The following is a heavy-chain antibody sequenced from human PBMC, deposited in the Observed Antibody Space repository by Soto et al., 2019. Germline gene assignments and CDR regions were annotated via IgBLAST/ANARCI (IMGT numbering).Heavy chain of an antibody. J-gene: IGHJ4*02. CDR2: IKHDDSEK. CDR3: AGDDDGILDS. V-gene: IGHV3-7*01. Sequence: GGSLRLSCASSGFTFSSYWMAWVRQAPGKGLEWVANIKHDDSEKFYVDSVKGRFAISRDNAKSSLYLQMNSLRAEDSAVYYCAGDDDGILDSWGQGTLVTVSS. D-gene: IGHD2-21*01. CDR1: GFTFSSYW.